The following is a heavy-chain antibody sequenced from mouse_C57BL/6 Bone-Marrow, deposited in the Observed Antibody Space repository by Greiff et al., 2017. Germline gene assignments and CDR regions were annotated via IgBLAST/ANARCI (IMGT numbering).Heavy chain of an antibody. Sequence: QVQLQQSGAELAGSGASVKLSCKASGYTFTSYGISWVKQRTGQGLEWIGEIYPRSGNTYYNEKFKGKATLTADKSSRTAYMELRSLTSEDSAIDYCARRSNLAWFAYWGQGTLVTVSA. V-gene: IGHV1-81*01. CDR3: ARRSNLAWFAY. CDR2: IYPRSGNT. CDR1: GYTFTSYG. D-gene: IGHD2-5*01. J-gene: IGHJ3*01.